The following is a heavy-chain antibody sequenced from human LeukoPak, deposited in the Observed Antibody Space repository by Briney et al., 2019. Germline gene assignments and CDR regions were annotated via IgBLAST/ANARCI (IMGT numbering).Heavy chain of an antibody. CDR3: AKAIGYYYGSGSVVDP. CDR1: GFTFSSYG. V-gene: IGHV3-30*02. CDR2: IRYDGSNK. J-gene: IGHJ5*02. Sequence: GGSLRLSCAASGFTFSSYGMHWVRQAPGKGLEWEAFIRYDGSNKYYADSVKGRFTIPRDNSKNTLYLQMNSLRAEGTAVYYCAKAIGYYYGSGSVVDPWGQGTLVTVSS. D-gene: IGHD3-10*01.